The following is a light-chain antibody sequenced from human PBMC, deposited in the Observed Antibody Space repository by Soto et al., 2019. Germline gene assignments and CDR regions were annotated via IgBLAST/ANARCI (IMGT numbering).Light chain of an antibody. CDR1: SSDVGDYNY. V-gene: IGLV2-11*01. Sequence: QSALTQPRSVSGSPGQSVTISCTGTSSDVGDYNYVSWYQQHPDKAPKLMIYDVSTRPSGVTDRFSGSKSGNTASLTISGLQAEDESDYYCCSYADNTRVFGGGTKLTVL. J-gene: IGLJ2*01. CDR3: CSYADNTRV. CDR2: DVS.